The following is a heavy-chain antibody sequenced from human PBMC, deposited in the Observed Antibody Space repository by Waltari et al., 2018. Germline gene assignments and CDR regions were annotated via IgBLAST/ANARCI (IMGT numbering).Heavy chain of an antibody. CDR3: ARLKSSGDYLNWFDS. V-gene: IGHV4-30-4*08. CDR2: IYHRGRS. D-gene: IGHD4-17*01. J-gene: IGHJ5*01. Sequence: QVQLQESGPGLVKPSQTLTLTCGVSGGSISSRDFYWSWIRQHPGKGLEWIGYIYHRGRSYYNPSLKIRLTFSLDSSENQFSLMMSSVTAADTAVYFCARLKSSGDYLNWFDSWGQGTLVTVSS. CDR1: GGSISSRDFY.